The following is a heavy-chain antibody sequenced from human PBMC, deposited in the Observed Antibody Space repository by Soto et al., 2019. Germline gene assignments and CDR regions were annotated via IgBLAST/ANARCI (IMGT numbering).Heavy chain of an antibody. CDR3: AKHFDSGCPDY. CDR1: GFTFSNYA. J-gene: IGHJ4*02. D-gene: IGHD6-19*01. V-gene: IGHV3-23*01. CDR2: ISASGGST. Sequence: EVQLLESGGGLVQPGGSLRLSCAASGFTFSNYALSWVRQAPGKGLEWVSIISASGGSTFYADSVKGRCTISRDNSKNTLYLKMNNLRAEDTAVYYCAKHFDSGCPDYWGQGTLVTVSS.